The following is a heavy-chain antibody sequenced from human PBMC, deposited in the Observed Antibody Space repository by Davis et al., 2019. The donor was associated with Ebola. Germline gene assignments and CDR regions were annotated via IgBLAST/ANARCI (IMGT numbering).Heavy chain of an antibody. D-gene: IGHD3-22*01. CDR3: AREGGRYYDSSGYVFDI. CDR1: GYRFTSYY. J-gene: IGHJ3*02. Sequence: ASVKVSCKASGYRFTSYYMHWVRQALGQGLEWMGIINPITGGTSYAQNFQVRVNMTRDTSTGTVYMELSSLRSEDTAVYYCAREGGRYYDSSGYVFDIWGQGTMVKVSS. CDR2: INPITGGT. V-gene: IGHV1-46*01.